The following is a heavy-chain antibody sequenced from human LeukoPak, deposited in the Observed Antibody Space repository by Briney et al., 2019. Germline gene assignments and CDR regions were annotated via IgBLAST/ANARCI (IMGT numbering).Heavy chain of an antibody. CDR3: ARVWFDS. CDR2: IGESGSPI. J-gene: IGHJ5*01. CDR1: GFRFSSYE. V-gene: IGHV3-48*03. Sequence: GGCLRLSCVASGFRFSSYEMNWVRQAPGKGLEWVSYIGESGSPIYYADSVKGRFTISRDNAKNSLFLQLNSLRAEDTAVYYCARVWFDSWGQGTLVTVSS.